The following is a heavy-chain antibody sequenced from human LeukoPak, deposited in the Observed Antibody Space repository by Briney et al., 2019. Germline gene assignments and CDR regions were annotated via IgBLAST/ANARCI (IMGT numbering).Heavy chain of an antibody. CDR2: IYYSGST. Sequence: PSETLSLTCTVSGGSISSGGYYWSWIRQHPGKGLEWIGYIYYSGSTYYNPSLKSRVTISVDTSKNQFSLKLSSVTAADTAVYYCARAPYYYGSGSYFQAVDYWGQGTLVTVSS. CDR3: ARAPYYYGSGSYFQAVDY. J-gene: IGHJ4*02. V-gene: IGHV4-31*03. CDR1: GGSISSGGYY. D-gene: IGHD3-10*01.